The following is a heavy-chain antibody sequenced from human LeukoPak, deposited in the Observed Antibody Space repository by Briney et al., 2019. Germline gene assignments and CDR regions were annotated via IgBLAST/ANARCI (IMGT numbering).Heavy chain of an antibody. CDR3: ARGGIVCTNGVCYTPYFDY. CDR1: CSSISSYY. Sequence: SSMMSLTRAAACSSISSYYCSWIRQPAEKLLVLIGIISYNCSTSYNPSFQSRVTISVDTSMSPFYLKLSCLTAADTAVYYCARGGIVCTNGVCYTPYFDYWGQGTLVTVSS. CDR2: ISYNCST. J-gene: IGHJ4*02. V-gene: IGHV4-59*08. D-gene: IGHD2-8*01.